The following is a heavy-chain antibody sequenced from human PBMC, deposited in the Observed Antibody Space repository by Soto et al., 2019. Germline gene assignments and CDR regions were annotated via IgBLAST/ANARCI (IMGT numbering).Heavy chain of an antibody. V-gene: IGHV1-69*01. CDR2: IIPIFGTA. CDR1: GGPFSSYA. D-gene: IGHD2-15*01. J-gene: IGHJ5*02. Sequence: QVQLVQSGAEVKKPGSSVKVSCKASGGPFSSYAISWVRQAPGQGLEWMGGIIPIFGTANYAQKFQGRVTITADESTSTAYMELSSLRSEDTAVYYCARPCYCSGGLNNWFDPWGQGTLVTVSS. CDR3: ARPCYCSGGLNNWFDP.